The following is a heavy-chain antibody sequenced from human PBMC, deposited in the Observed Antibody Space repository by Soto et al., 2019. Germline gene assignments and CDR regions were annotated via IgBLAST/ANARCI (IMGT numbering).Heavy chain of an antibody. CDR3: ARGGGFDSFDY. CDR2: INHLETT. J-gene: IGHJ4*02. CDR1: GASITYGAYS. Sequence: QLQLHMSGSGLVKPSQTLSLTCTVSGASITYGAYSWSWIRQPPGKGLEWIGSINHLETTFYNPSFGSRLTLSIDRTKNQFSPNLKSMSAADRAGYFCARGGGFDSFDYWGQGVLGTVS. D-gene: IGHD2-15*01. V-gene: IGHV4-30-2*01.